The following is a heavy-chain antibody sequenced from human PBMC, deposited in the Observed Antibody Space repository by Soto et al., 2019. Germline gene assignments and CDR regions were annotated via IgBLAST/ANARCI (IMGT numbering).Heavy chain of an antibody. Sequence: GESLKISCKGSGYIFTRYWIGWVRQMPGKGLEWMGMIYPGDSDTRYRPSFQGQVTISADKSISTAYLQWGSLKASDTAMYYCARPRISTSSDDFYVWGQGTMATV. D-gene: IGHD6-6*01. J-gene: IGHJ3*01. CDR3: ARPRISTSSDDFYV. CDR2: IYPGDSDT. V-gene: IGHV5-51*01. CDR1: GYIFTRYW.